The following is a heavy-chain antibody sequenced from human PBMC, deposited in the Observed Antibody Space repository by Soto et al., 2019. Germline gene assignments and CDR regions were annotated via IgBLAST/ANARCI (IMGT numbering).Heavy chain of an antibody. J-gene: IGHJ4*02. D-gene: IGHD6-6*01. CDR2: VYSSGSA. Sequence: QVQLQESGPGLVKPSQTLSLTCTVSGGSISSGPYYWSWIRQHSGKGLEWIGYVYSSGSAYYSPSLKSRVTISVDTSKNQFSLKLSSVTAADTAVYYCARAEAAQVDYWGQGTLVTVSS. CDR3: ARAEAAQVDY. V-gene: IGHV4-31*03. CDR1: GGSISSGPYY.